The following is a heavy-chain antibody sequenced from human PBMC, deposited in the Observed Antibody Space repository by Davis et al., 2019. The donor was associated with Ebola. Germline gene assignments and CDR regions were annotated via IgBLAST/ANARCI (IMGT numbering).Heavy chain of an antibody. D-gene: IGHD3-10*01. CDR1: GGSVSSAAYY. Sequence: PSETLSLTCTVSGGSVSSAAYYWSWIRQHPGKGLEWIGSIYYTGSAYYNSSLASRATISVDTSKNQFSLKLTSVTAADTAMYYCSERGSSVWGQGTLVTVSS. CDR3: SERGSSV. V-gene: IGHV4-61*08. J-gene: IGHJ4*02. CDR2: IYYTGSA.